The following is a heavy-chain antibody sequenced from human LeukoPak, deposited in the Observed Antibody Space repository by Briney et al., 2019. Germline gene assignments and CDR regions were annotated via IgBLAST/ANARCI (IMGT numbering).Heavy chain of an antibody. J-gene: IGHJ4*02. CDR2: IWYDGSNK. V-gene: IGHV3-33*01. CDR3: ARAGWNYDILTGYPEY. Sequence: GRSLRLSCAASGFTFSSYGMHWVRQAPGKGLEWVAVIWYDGSNKYYADSVKGRFTISRDNSKNTLYLQMNSLRAEDTAVYYCARAGWNYDILTGYPEYWGQGTLVTVSS. CDR1: GFTFSSYG. D-gene: IGHD3-9*01.